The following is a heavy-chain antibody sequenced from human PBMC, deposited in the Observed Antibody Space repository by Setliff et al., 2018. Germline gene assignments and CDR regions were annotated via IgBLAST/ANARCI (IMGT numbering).Heavy chain of an antibody. V-gene: IGHV1-46*01. CDR2: INPSGGST. D-gene: IGHD2-8*01. CDR1: GYTFTSYY. Sequence: ASVKVSCKASGYTFTSYYMHWVRQAPGQGLEWMGIINPSGGSTSYAQKFQGRVTMTRDTPTSTVYLELSSLRSEDTAVYYCARGLIVLPGPSGDMGYFDYWGQGTLVTVSS. CDR3: ARGLIVLPGPSGDMGYFDY. J-gene: IGHJ4*02.